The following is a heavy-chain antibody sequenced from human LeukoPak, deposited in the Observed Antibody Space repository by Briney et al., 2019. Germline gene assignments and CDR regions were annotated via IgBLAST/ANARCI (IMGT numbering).Heavy chain of an antibody. CDR1: GFTFSSYA. V-gene: IGHV3-23*01. CDR3: AREILRDYYYYYGMDV. J-gene: IGHJ6*02. CDR2: ISGSGGTI. D-gene: IGHD5-12*01. Sequence: PGGSLRLSCAASGFTFSSYAMSWVRQAPGKGLEWVSAISGSGGTIYYADSVKGRFTISRDNAKNSLYLQMNSLRAEDTAVYYCAREILRDYYYYYGMDVWGQGTTVTVSS.